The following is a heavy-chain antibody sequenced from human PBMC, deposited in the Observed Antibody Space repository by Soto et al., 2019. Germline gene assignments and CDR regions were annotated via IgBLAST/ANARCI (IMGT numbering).Heavy chain of an antibody. Sequence: GGSLRLSCAASGFTFSSYAMNWVRQAPGKGLEWVSGISGGGDRTYYADSVRGRVTISRDNSKNTMYLQMNSLRVEDTAVYYCARDASVIPAATFSSWGQGTVVTVSS. V-gene: IGHV3-23*01. CDR2: ISGGGDRT. CDR1: GFTFSSYA. D-gene: IGHD2-2*01. J-gene: IGHJ1*01. CDR3: ARDASVIPAATFSS.